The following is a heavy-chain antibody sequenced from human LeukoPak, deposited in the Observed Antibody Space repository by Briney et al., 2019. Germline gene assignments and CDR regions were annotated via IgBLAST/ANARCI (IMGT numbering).Heavy chain of an antibody. D-gene: IGHD3-16*02. CDR3: ARQSLYFSSLNWFDP. CDR1: GGSISSRNW. V-gene: IGHV4-4*02. CDR2: IYHSGST. J-gene: IGHJ5*02. Sequence: PSGTLSLTCAVSGGSISSRNWWSWVRQPPGKGLEWIGEIYHSGSTNYNPSLKTRVTISVDTSKNQVSLKLSSVTAADTAVYYCARQSLYFSSLNWFDPWGQGTLVTVSS.